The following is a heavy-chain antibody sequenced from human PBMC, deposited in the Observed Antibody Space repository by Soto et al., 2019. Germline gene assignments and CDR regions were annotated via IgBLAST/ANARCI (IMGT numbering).Heavy chain of an antibody. J-gene: IGHJ5*02. CDR2: IYYSGST. CDR1: GGSISSSSYY. CDR3: ARHRARNWFDP. Sequence: PSENLSLTCIVSGGSISSSSYYWGWIRQPPGKGLEWIGSIYYSGSTYYNTSLKSRVTISVDTSKNQFSLKLSSVTAADTAVFYCARHRARNWFDPWGQGTLVTVSS. V-gene: IGHV4-39*01. D-gene: IGHD6-6*01.